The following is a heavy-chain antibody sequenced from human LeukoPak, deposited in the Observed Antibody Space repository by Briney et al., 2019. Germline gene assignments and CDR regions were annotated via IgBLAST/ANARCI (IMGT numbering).Heavy chain of an antibody. CDR2: IYHSGST. V-gene: IGHV4-38-2*02. Sequence: PSETLSLTCTVSGYSISSGCYWGWIRQPPGKGLEWIGSIYHSGSTYYNPSLKSRVTISFDTSNNHFSLKLSSVTAADTAVYYCARDPKSIAARPWYFDLWGRGTLVTVSS. D-gene: IGHD6-6*01. CDR3: ARDPKSIAARPWYFDL. CDR1: GYSISSGCY. J-gene: IGHJ2*01.